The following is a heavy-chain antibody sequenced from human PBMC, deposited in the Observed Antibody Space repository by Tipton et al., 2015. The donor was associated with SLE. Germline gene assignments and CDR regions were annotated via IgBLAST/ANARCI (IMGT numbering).Heavy chain of an antibody. Sequence: TLSLTCAVYGGSFSGYYWSWIRQPAGKGLEWIGRIYTSGSTNYNPALKSRVTMSVDTSKNQFSLKLSSVTAADTAVYYCARGLAFDYWGQGTLVTVSS. J-gene: IGHJ4*02. CDR3: ARGLAFDY. V-gene: IGHV4-59*10. CDR2: IYTSGST. CDR1: GGSFSGYY. D-gene: IGHD6-19*01.